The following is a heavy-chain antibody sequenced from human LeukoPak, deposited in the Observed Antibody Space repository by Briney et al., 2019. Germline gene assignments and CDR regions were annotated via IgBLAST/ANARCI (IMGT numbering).Heavy chain of an antibody. V-gene: IGHV3-23*01. CDR1: EFTFSNYA. J-gene: IGHJ4*02. Sequence: GGSLRLSCAASEFTFSNYAMSWVRQAPGKGLEWVSSISGSGGSTYYADSVKGRFTISRDNSKNTLYLQMNSLRAEDTAVYYCAKGPWKQWLVLVAFDYWGQGTLVTVSS. CDR3: AKGPWKQWLVLVAFDY. D-gene: IGHD6-19*01. CDR2: ISGSGGST.